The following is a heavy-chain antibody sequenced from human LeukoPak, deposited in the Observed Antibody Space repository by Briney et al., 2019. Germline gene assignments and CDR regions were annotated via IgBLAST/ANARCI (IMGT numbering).Heavy chain of an antibody. D-gene: IGHD1-26*01. V-gene: IGHV3-23*01. Sequence: GGSLRLSCAASGFTFSSYWMSWVRQAPGKGLEWVSSISASGVMTYYADSVKGRFTVSRDNSKNSLYLQMKSLTAADTAVYYCAKDRSIGTYYTFDHWGQGTLVSVSS. J-gene: IGHJ4*02. CDR1: GFTFSSYW. CDR3: AKDRSIGTYYTFDH. CDR2: ISASGVMT.